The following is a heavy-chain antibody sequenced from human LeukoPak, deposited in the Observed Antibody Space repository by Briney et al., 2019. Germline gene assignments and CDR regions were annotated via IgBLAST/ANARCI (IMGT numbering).Heavy chain of an antibody. Sequence: PGGSLRLSCAASGFTFSSYAMSWVRQAPGKGLEWVSAISGSGGSTYYADSVKGRFTISRDNSKNTLYLQMNSLRAEDTAVYYCASVRHSSGWYADYWGQGTLVTVSS. D-gene: IGHD6-19*01. CDR3: ASVRHSSGWYADY. V-gene: IGHV3-23*01. J-gene: IGHJ4*02. CDR1: GFTFSSYA. CDR2: ISGSGGST.